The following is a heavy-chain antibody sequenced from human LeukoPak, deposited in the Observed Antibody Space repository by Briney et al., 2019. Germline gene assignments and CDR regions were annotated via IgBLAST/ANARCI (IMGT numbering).Heavy chain of an antibody. CDR3: ARDYDILTGYLNPALDY. CDR2: ISSIIGYI. V-gene: IGHV3-21*01. CDR1: GFTFSSNR. J-gene: IGHJ4*02. Sequence: GGALRVSCAPPGFTFSSNRINWVPEAPGKGREWVSPISSIIGYIYYTDSLKGRFTISRDTAKNSLYLQMNSLRAEDTAVYYCARDYDILTGYLNPALDYWGQGTLVTVSS. D-gene: IGHD3-9*01.